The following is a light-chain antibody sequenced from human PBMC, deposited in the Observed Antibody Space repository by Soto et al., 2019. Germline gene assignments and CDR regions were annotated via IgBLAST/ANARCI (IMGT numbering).Light chain of an antibody. V-gene: IGKV3-15*01. J-gene: IGKJ4*01. CDR2: GAS. CDR1: QSVSSN. CDR3: QQYNNWPLT. Sequence: EIVMTQSPATLSVSPGERATLSCRASQSVSSNLEWYQQKPGQAPRLLIYGASTRATGIPARFSGSGSGTEFTLTISSLQSEDFAVYYCQQYNNWPLTFGGGTKVEIK.